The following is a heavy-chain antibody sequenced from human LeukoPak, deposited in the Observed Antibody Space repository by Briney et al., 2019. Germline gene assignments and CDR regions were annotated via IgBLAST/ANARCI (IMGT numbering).Heavy chain of an antibody. CDR2: FSRSGPYI. CDR3: ARDVVV. D-gene: IGHD2-21*01. Sequence: PGGSLRLSCAASGFTFSSYTMNWVRQAPGKGLEWVSSFSRSGPYIYYADSVKGRFTISRDNAKNSLYLQMNSLRAEDTAVYYCARDVVVWGQGTLVTVSS. J-gene: IGHJ4*02. V-gene: IGHV3-21*01. CDR1: GFTFSSYT.